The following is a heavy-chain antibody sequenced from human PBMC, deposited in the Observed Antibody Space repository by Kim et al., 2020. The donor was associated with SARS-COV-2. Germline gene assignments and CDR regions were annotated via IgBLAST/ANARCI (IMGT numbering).Heavy chain of an antibody. D-gene: IGHD2-21*01. J-gene: IGHJ4*01. CDR1: GINFSYYY. Sequence: GGSLRLSCAASGINFSYYYMSWIRQAPGKGLEWVSYISSSGTSTKYADSLKGRFTISIDNAENSLYLEMKSLRAEDTAVYYCVRVAVGASTWYYFYAWG. CDR3: VRVAVGASTWYYFYA. V-gene: IGHV3-11*05. CDR2: ISSSGTST.